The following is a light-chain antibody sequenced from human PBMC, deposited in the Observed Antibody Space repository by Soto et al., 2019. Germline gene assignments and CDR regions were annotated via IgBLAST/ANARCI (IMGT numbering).Light chain of an antibody. CDR2: GNS. Sequence: QAVVTQPPSVSGAPGQRVTISCTGSSYNIGAGYDVHWYQQLPGTAPKLLIYGNSNRPSGVPDRFSGSKSGTSASLAITGLQAEDEADYYCQSYDSSLSYAFGTGTKLTVL. CDR3: QSYDSSLSYA. V-gene: IGLV1-40*01. J-gene: IGLJ1*01. CDR1: SYNIGAGYD.